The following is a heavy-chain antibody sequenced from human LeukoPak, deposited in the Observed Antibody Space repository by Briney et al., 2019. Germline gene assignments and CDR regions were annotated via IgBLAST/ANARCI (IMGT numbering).Heavy chain of an antibody. J-gene: IGHJ4*02. Sequence: SETLSLTCTVSGGSISSSSYYWGWIRQPPGKGLEWIGSIYYSGSSYYNPSLKSRVTISVDTSKNQFSLKLSSVTAADTAVYYCARGRAAGTSYFDYWGQGTLVTVSS. D-gene: IGHD6-13*01. V-gene: IGHV4-39*07. CDR1: GGSISSSSYY. CDR3: ARGRAAGTSYFDY. CDR2: IYYSGSS.